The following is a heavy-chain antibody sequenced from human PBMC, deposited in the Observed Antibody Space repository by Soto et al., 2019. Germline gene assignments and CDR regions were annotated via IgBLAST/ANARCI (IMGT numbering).Heavy chain of an antibody. V-gene: IGHV3-23*01. CDR2: ITNRGDTT. CDR1: GFTFSIYT. CDR3: AKPRGATIPFDS. Sequence: EVQLLESGGGLAQPGGSLRLSCAASGFTFSIYTMNWVRQAPGKGLEWVSTITNRGDTTFYADSVKGRFTISRDNSKNTLYLQMNSLRSEDTAVYYCAKPRGATIPFDSWGQGTLVTVS. J-gene: IGHJ4*02. D-gene: IGHD5-12*01.